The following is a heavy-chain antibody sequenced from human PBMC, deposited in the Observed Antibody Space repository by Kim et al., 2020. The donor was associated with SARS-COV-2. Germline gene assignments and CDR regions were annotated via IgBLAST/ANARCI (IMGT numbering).Heavy chain of an antibody. CDR1: GGSITSNDYY. CDR2: IYYTGST. CDR3: TRHAGYKYGHDDDHFDY. V-gene: IGHV4-39*01. J-gene: IGHJ4*02. D-gene: IGHD5-12*01. Sequence: SETLSLTCTVSGGSITSNDYYWAWIRQPPGKGLEWIGSIYYTGSTFYNPSLKSRVTISVDTSKNQFSLRLNSVTATDRAVYYCTRHAGYKYGHDDDHFDYWGQGTLVTVSS.